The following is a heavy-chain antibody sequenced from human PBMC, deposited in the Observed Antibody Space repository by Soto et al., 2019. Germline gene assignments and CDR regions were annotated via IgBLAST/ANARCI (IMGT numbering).Heavy chain of an antibody. J-gene: IGHJ4*02. CDR2: IKSKIDGGTT. V-gene: IGHV3-15*07. CDR1: GFTFSNAW. CDR3: TADPNSGRYYLGGDY. D-gene: IGHD1-26*01. Sequence: EVQLVESGGGLVKPGGSLRLSCAASGFTFSNAWMNWVRQAPGKGLEWVGRIKSKIDGGTTDYAAPVKGRFSISRDNSENTLYLQMNSVKTEETSVYYRTADPNSGRYYLGGDYWGQGTLVTFSS.